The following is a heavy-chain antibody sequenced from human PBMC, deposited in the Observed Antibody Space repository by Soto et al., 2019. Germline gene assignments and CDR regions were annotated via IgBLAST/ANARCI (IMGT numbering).Heavy chain of an antibody. CDR1: GFTFSSYW. J-gene: IGHJ6*02. Sequence: FLRLSCAASGFTFSSYWMSWVRQAPGKGLEWVANIKQDGSEKYYVDSVKGRFTISRDNAKNSLYLQMNSLRAEDTAVYYCARDQGGGATITVPHYYYGMDVWGQGTTVTVSS. V-gene: IGHV3-7*03. CDR2: IKQDGSEK. D-gene: IGHD5-12*01. CDR3: ARDQGGGATITVPHYYYGMDV.